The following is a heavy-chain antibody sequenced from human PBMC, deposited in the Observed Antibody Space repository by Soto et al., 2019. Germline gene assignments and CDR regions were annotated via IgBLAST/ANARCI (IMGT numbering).Heavy chain of an antibody. V-gene: IGHV1-18*01. CDR3: ARYSYYDYVWGSYRQFGNNDY. Sequence: ASVKVSCKASGYTFTSYGISWVRQAPGQGLEWMGWISAYNGNTNYAQKLQGRVTMTTDTSTGTAYMELMSLRSDDPAVYYCARYSYYDYVWGSYRQFGNNDYWGQGTLVTVSS. J-gene: IGHJ4*02. D-gene: IGHD3-16*02. CDR2: ISAYNGNT. CDR1: GYTFTSYG.